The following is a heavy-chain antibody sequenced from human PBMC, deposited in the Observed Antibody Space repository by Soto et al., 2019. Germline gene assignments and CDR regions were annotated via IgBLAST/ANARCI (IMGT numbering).Heavy chain of an antibody. D-gene: IGHD6-19*01. CDR2: ISWDDAK. Sequence: QITLKESGPTLVKPTQTLTLTCTFSGFSLSSTRVAVGWIRQPPGKALEWLALISWDDAKRYSPFLKSRLTITKDTSKNQVVLTMTNMDPVDTATYYCAHSVVAGLGYYFDYWGQGTLVTVSS. J-gene: IGHJ4*02. V-gene: IGHV2-5*02. CDR3: AHSVVAGLGYYFDY. CDR1: GFSLSSTRVA.